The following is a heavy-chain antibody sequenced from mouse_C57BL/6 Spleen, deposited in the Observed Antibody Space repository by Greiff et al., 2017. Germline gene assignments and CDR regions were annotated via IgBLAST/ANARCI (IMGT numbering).Heavy chain of an antibody. CDR1: GYTFTSYG. D-gene: IGHD2-4*01. Sequence: QVQLQQSGAELARPGASVKLSCKASGYTFTSYGISWVKQRTGQGLEWIGEIYPRSGNTYYNEKFKGKATLTVDKSSSTAYMELRSLTSEDSAVYFCARGVYYDAGWFAYWGQGTLVTVSA. CDR2: IYPRSGNT. V-gene: IGHV1-81*01. CDR3: ARGVYYDAGWFAY. J-gene: IGHJ3*01.